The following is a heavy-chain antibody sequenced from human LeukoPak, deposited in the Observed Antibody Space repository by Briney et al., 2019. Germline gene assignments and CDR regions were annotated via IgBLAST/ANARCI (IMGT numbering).Heavy chain of an antibody. CDR1: GFTFNTYA. CDR3: AKRAASATRYFES. Sequence: GGSLRLSCGASGFTFNTYAMSWVRQAPGKGLEWVSTISGSGGGTYYGDSVKGRFTVSRDNSKNTVYLQMNSLRAEDTAIYYCAKRAASATRYFESWGHGNPVTVSS. J-gene: IGHJ4*03. CDR2: ISGSGGGT. D-gene: IGHD6-25*01. V-gene: IGHV3-23*01.